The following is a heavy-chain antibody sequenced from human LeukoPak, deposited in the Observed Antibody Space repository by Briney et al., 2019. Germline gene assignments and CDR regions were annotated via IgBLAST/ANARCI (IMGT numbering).Heavy chain of an antibody. CDR3: TKFFLGRRDYVWESYRYLAFDI. Sequence: GGSLRLSCAASGFTFSSYAMHWVRQAPGKGLEWVAVISYDGSNKYYADSVKGRFTISRDNSKNTLYLQMNSLKTEDTAVYYCTKFFLGRRDYVWESYRYLAFDIWGHGTMVTVSS. CDR2: ISYDGSNK. V-gene: IGHV3-30*04. J-gene: IGHJ3*02. D-gene: IGHD3-16*02. CDR1: GFTFSSYA.